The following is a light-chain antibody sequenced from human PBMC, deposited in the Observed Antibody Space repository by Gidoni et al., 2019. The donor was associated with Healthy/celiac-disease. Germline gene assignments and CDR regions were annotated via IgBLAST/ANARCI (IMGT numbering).Light chain of an antibody. CDR1: QSISSW. CDR3: QQYNSYPYT. CDR2: KAS. V-gene: IGKV1-5*03. J-gene: IGKJ2*01. Sequence: DIQMTQSPSTLSASVGDRVTITCRDSQSISSWLDWYQQKPGKAPKLLIYKASSLESGVPSRFSGSGSGTEFTLTISSLQPDDFATYYCQQYNSYPYTFGQGTKLEIK.